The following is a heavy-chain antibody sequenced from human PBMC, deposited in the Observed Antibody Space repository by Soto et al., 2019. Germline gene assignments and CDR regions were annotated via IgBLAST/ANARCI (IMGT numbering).Heavy chain of an antibody. CDR2: IKGDGSST. V-gene: IGHV3-74*01. D-gene: IGHD3-22*01. CDR3: VREYDDSNAYHQTHALHT. Sequence: RWVLQAPGKGLVWVSRIKGDGSSTGYADSVKGRFTISRDNAKSTLYLQMNSLRAEDAAVYYCVREYDDSNAYHQTHALHTCCPATLVT. J-gene: IGHJ3*02.